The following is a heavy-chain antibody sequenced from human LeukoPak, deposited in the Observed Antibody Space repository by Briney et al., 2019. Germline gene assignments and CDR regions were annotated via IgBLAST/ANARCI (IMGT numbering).Heavy chain of an antibody. D-gene: IGHD5-12*01. CDR1: GFTFSSYA. V-gene: IGHV3-30*04. Sequence: GGSLTLYCAASGFTFSSYAMHWVRQAPGKGREGVAVISYDGSNKYYADSVKGRFTISRDNSKNTLYLQMNSLRAEDTAVYYCARSPAAWLRFPDYYYYGMDVWGQGTTVTVSS. CDR3: ARSPAAWLRFPDYYYYGMDV. J-gene: IGHJ6*02. CDR2: ISYDGSNK.